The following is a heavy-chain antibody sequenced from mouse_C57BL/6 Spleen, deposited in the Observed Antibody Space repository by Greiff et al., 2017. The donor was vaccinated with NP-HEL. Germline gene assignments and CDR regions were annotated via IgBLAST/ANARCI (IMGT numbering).Heavy chain of an antibody. CDR3: AKIYDGYYEVSFAY. V-gene: IGHV2-3*01. J-gene: IGHJ3*01. Sequence: VQLVESGPGLVAPSQSLSITCTVSGFSLTSYGVSWVRQPPGKGLEWLGVIWGDGSTNSHSALISRLSISKDNSKSQVFLKLNSLQTDDTATYYCAKIYDGYYEVSFAYWGQGTLVTVSA. D-gene: IGHD2-3*01. CDR2: IWGDGST. CDR1: GFSLTSYG.